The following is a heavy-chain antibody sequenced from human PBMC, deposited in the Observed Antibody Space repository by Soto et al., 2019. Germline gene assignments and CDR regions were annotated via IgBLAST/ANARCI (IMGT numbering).Heavy chain of an antibody. CDR1: GFAFSNYA. D-gene: IGHD6-6*01. CDR2: ISTSIDAT. J-gene: IGHJ4*02. CDR3: AKDRTVAARNFDY. Sequence: GGSLRLSCAASGFAFSNYAMHWVRQAPGKGLEWVSSISTSIDATYYADSVKGRFTISRDDSKNTLYLQMNSLRAEDSAVYYCAKDRTVAARNFDYWGQGTQV. V-gene: IGHV3-23*01.